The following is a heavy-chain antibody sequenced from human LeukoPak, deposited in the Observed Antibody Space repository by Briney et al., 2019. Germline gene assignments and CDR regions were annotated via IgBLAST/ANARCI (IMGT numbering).Heavy chain of an antibody. CDR1: GYTFTGYY. CDR2: VNPKSGGT. Sequence: AAVTVSCKASGYTFTGYYMHGVRQAPGQGRAGMGWVNPKSGGTNYAQRFQGRVTMTRDTSISSAYMELSRLRSDDAAVYYCVRGGYNYGVDYWGQGTLVTVSS. J-gene: IGHJ4*02. V-gene: IGHV1-2*02. CDR3: VRGGYNYGVDY. D-gene: IGHD5-18*01.